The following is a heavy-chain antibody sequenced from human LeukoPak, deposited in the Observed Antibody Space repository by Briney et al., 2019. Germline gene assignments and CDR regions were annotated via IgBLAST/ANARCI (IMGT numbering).Heavy chain of an antibody. CDR2: ISYDGSNK. V-gene: IGHV3-30-3*01. CDR1: GFTFSSYA. CDR3: ARTTVTNDAFDI. J-gene: IGHJ3*02. D-gene: IGHD4-17*01. Sequence: PGGSLRLSRAASGFTFSSYAMHWVRQAPGKGLEWVAVISYDGSNKYYADSVKGRFTISRDNSKNTLYLQMNSLRAEDTAVYYCARTTVTNDAFDIWGQGTMVTVSS.